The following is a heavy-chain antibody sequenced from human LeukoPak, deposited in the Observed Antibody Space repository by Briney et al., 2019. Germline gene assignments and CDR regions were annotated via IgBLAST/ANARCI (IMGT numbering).Heavy chain of an antibody. Sequence: ASVKVSCKASGYTFTGYYMHWVRQAPGQGLEWMGWINPNSGGTNYAQKFQGWVTMTRDTSISTAYMELSRLRSDDTAVYYCARGGVGDYVWGSYRYTLDYWGQGTLVTVSS. V-gene: IGHV1-2*04. CDR2: INPNSGGT. D-gene: IGHD3-16*02. J-gene: IGHJ4*02. CDR1: GYTFTGYY. CDR3: ARGGVGDYVWGSYRYTLDY.